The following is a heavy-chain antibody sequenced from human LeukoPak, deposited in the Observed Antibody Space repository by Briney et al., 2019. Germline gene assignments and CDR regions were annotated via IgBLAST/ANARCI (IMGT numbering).Heavy chain of an antibody. D-gene: IGHD5-24*01. J-gene: IGHJ4*02. CDR3: ARDGDGYNFDF. CDR2: ITRDGSYA. V-gene: IGHV3-74*01. Sequence: GGSLRLSCAASGFAFSNYWMHWVRQVPGKGLVWVSRITRDGSYANYADSVKGRFTFSRDNARNTLYLQMDSLRAEDTAVYYCARDGDGYNFDFWGQGALVTVSS. CDR1: GFAFSNYW.